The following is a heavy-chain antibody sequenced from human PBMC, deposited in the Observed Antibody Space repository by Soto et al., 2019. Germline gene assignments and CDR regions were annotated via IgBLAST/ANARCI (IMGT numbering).Heavy chain of an antibody. CDR3: AKRPRALLTFDY. V-gene: IGHV3-23*04. Sequence: EVQLVDSGGGLAQPGGSLRLSCAASGFIFSNYVMSWVRQAPGKGLEWVSSISDSGSTSYYADSVKGRFTISRDNSKNTLYLQMNSLRAEDTAIYYCAKRPRALLTFDYWGQGTLVTVSS. D-gene: IGHD1-26*01. CDR1: GFIFSNYV. J-gene: IGHJ4*02. CDR2: ISDSGSTS.